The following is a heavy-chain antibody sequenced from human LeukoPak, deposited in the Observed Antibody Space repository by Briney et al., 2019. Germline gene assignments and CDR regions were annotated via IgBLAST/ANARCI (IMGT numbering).Heavy chain of an antibody. CDR2: TYYRSKWYN. D-gene: IGHD2-15*01. Sequence: SQTLSLTCAISGDSVSSNSAAWNWIRQSPSRGLECLGRTYYRSKWYNDYAVSVKSRITINPYTSKNQFSLQLNSVTPEDTAVYYCARDSVYCSGGSCPFDYWGQGTLVTVSS. V-gene: IGHV6-1*01. J-gene: IGHJ4*02. CDR3: ARDSVYCSGGSCPFDY. CDR1: GDSVSSNSAA.